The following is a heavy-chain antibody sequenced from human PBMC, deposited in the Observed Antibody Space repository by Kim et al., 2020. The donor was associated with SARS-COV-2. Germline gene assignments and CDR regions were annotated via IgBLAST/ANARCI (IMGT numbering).Heavy chain of an antibody. J-gene: IGHJ4*02. Sequence: ASVKVSCKASGYTFSNYGISWVRQAPGQGLEWMGWISGYTGNTNYAQNLQGRVTMTTDTSTTTAYMELRSLTSDDTAVYYCARVGECSGNCYHDHFWGQGTLVTVSS. CDR2: ISGYTGNT. CDR1: GYTFSNYG. D-gene: IGHD3-16*01. CDR3: ARVGECSGNCYHDHF. V-gene: IGHV1-18*01.